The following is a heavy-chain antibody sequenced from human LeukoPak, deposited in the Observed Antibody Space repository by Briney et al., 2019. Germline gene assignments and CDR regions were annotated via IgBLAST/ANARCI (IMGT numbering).Heavy chain of an antibody. CDR2: ISWNSGSI. Sequence: GGSLRLSCAASGFTFDDYAMHWVRQAPGKGLEWVSGISWNSGSIGYADSVKGRFTISRDNAKNSLYLQMSSLRAEDTALYYCAKDISSGHTRSYYCYGMDVWGQGTTVTVSS. CDR1: GFTFDDYA. J-gene: IGHJ6*02. CDR3: AKDISSGHTRSYYCYGMDV. D-gene: IGHD6-19*01. V-gene: IGHV3-9*01.